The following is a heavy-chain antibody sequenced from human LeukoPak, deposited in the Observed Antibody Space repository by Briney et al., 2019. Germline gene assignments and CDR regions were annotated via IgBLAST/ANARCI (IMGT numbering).Heavy chain of an antibody. D-gene: IGHD1-26*01. V-gene: IGHV4-59*01. Sequence: SETLSLTCTVSSGSISSYYWSWIRQPPGKGLEWIGYIYYSGTTDYNPPLKSRATISVDTSNNQFSLKVSSVTAADTAVYYCARSSGAYRSFDYWGQGTLVPVSS. CDR3: ARSSGAYRSFDY. CDR1: SGSISSYY. CDR2: IYYSGTT. J-gene: IGHJ4*02.